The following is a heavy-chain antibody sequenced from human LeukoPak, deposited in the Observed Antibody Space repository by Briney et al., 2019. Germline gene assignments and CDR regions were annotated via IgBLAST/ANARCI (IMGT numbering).Heavy chain of an antibody. Sequence: GGSLRLSRAASGFTFDDYGMSWVRQAPGKGLEWVSGINWNGGSTGYADSVKGRFTISRDNAKNSLYLQMNSLRAEDTALYYCARDPYCSGGSCYYWMDYWGQGTLVTVSS. V-gene: IGHV3-20*04. CDR2: INWNGGST. J-gene: IGHJ4*02. CDR3: ARDPYCSGGSCYYWMDY. D-gene: IGHD2-15*01. CDR1: GFTFDDYG.